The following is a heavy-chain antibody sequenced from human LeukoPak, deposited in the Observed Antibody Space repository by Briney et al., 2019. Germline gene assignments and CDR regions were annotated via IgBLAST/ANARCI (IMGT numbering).Heavy chain of an antibody. CDR3: ARVLPQVYYFDY. J-gene: IGHJ4*02. Sequence: GGSLRLSCVASGFSFSSYAMNWVRQAPGKGLEWLSSITSGSDYIYYADSVKGRFTISRDNAKNSLYLQMNSLGAEDTAVYYCARVLPQVYYFDYWGQGTLVTVSS. CDR1: GFSFSSYA. CDR2: ITSGSDYI. V-gene: IGHV3-21*04.